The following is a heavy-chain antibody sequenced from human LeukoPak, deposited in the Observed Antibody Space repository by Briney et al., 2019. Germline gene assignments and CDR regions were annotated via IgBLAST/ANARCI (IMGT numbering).Heavy chain of an antibody. CDR2: ISSSSSYI. Sequence: GGSLRLSCAASGFTFSSYSMNWVRQAPGKGLEWVSSISSSSSYIYYADSVKGRFTISRDNAKNSLYLQMNSLRAEDTAVYYCARLHSSGRYGRNFDYWGQGTLVTVSS. CDR1: GFTFSSYS. V-gene: IGHV3-21*01. J-gene: IGHJ4*02. CDR3: ARLHSSGRYGRNFDY. D-gene: IGHD6-19*01.